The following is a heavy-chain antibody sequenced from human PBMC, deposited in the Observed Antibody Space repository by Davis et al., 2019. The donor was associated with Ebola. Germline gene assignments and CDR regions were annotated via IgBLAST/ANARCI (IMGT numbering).Heavy chain of an antibody. D-gene: IGHD6-19*01. Sequence: ASVKVSCKASGYTFTSYGISWVRQAPGQGLEWMGWISAYNGNTNYAQKFQGRVTMTRDTSTSTVYMELSSLRSEDTAVYYCARGGYSSGWYEYWGQGTLVTVSS. J-gene: IGHJ4*02. V-gene: IGHV1-18*01. CDR2: ISAYNGNT. CDR3: ARGGYSSGWYEY. CDR1: GYTFTSYG.